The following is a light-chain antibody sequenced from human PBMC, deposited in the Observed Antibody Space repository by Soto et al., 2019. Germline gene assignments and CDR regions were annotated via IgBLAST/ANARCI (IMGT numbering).Light chain of an antibody. CDR3: LQHSRYPLT. V-gene: IGKV1-17*03. Sequence: DIQMTQSPSAMSASVGDRVTITCRASEDIRNHLVWFQQKPGTVPKRLIYAASYLQSGVTSRFSGSRSGTDFTLTIRSLWPEDFATYYCLQHSRYPLTFGGGTKVE. CDR1: EDIRNH. CDR2: AAS. J-gene: IGKJ4*01.